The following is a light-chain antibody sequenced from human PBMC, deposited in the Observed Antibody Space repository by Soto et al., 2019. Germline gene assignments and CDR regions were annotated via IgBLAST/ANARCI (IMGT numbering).Light chain of an antibody. CDR2: GAS. CDR3: QHYGNSPLT. J-gene: IGKJ5*01. CDR1: QSVSSSQ. Sequence: EIVLTQSPGTLSLSPGEGATLSCRAGQSVSSSQLAWYQQKPGQAPRLLVYGASSRATGIPDRFSGSVSGTDFTLTISRLEPEDFAVYYCQHYGNSPLTFXXGXXXEIK. V-gene: IGKV3-20*01.